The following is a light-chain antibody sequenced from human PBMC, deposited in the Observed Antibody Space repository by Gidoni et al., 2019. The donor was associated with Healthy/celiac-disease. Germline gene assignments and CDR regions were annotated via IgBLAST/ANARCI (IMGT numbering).Light chain of an antibody. CDR1: SPNIGAGYD. CDR3: QSYDSSLSGLVV. Sequence: QSVLTQPPSVSGAPGQRLTISCTGSSPNIGAGYDVHWYQQLPGTAPKLLIYGNSNRPSGVPDRFSGSKSGTSASLAITGLQAEDEADYYGQSYDSSLSGLVVFGGGTKLTVL. V-gene: IGLV1-40*01. CDR2: GNS. J-gene: IGLJ2*01.